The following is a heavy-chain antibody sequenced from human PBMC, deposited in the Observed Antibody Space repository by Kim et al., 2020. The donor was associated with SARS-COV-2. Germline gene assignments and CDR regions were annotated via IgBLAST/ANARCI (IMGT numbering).Heavy chain of an antibody. V-gene: IGHV3-11*04. D-gene: IGHD3-3*01. CDR1: GFTFSDYY. Sequence: GGSLRLSCAVSGFTFSDYYMSWIRQTPGKGLEWVSYISGIGNNQNSVDSVKGRFTISRDNAKNSLYLQMNSLRAEDTAVYYCTRGPEGVGENYYYYPVEAGGEGTTVTVSS. CDR2: ISGIGNNQ. J-gene: IGHJ6*02. CDR3: TRGPEGVGENYYYYPVEA.